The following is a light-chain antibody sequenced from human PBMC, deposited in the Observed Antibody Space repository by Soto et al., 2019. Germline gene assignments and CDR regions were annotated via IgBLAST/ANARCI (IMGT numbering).Light chain of an antibody. CDR3: VSYTTSASYV. J-gene: IGLJ1*01. CDR1: SSDVGNYIF. V-gene: IGLV2-14*01. Sequence: QSVLTQPASVSGSPGQSITISCTGTSSDVGNYIFVSWYRQHPGKAPKLMIYDINNRPSGVSNRFSGSKSGNTASLTISGLQAEEEADYYCVSYTTSASYVFGPGTKLTVL. CDR2: DIN.